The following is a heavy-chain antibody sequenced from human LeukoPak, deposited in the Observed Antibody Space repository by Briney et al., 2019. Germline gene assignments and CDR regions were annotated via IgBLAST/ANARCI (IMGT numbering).Heavy chain of an antibody. D-gene: IGHD1/OR15-1a*01. CDR2: ISSSGTA. CDR3: ARGTAFNWNIFDY. CDR1: GGSISSYY. V-gene: IGHV4-4*07. J-gene: IGHJ4*02. Sequence: SETLSLSCTVSGGSISSYYWTWIRQPAGKGLEWIGRISSSGTADYNPSLKSRVAMSVDTSKNQFSLKLSSVTAADTAVYYCARGTAFNWNIFDYWGQXTXXXVSS.